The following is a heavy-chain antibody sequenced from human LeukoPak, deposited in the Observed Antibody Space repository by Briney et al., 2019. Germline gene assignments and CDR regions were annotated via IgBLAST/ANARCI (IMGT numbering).Heavy chain of an antibody. J-gene: IGHJ4*02. CDR1: GYSISSGYY. CDR3: ARGQREWELSPFLH. V-gene: IGHV4-38-2*02. Sequence: PSETLSLTCTVSGYSISSGYYWGWIRQPPGKGLEWIGTIYHSGSTYYNPSLKSRVTISVDTSKNQFSLKLSSVTAADTAVYYCARGQREWELSPFLHWGQGTLVTVSS. CDR2: IYHSGST. D-gene: IGHD1-26*01.